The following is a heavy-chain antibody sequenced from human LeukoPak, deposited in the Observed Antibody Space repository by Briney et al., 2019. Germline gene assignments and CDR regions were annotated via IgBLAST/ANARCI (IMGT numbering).Heavy chain of an antibody. J-gene: IGHJ4*02. V-gene: IGHV4-59*10. CDR1: GGSFSGYY. CDR3: ARGNGDSYFDY. D-gene: IGHD7-27*01. Sequence: SETLSLTCAVYGGSFSGYYWSWIRQPPGKGLEWIGRIYTSGSTNYNPSLKSRVTMSLDTSKNQFSLKLSSVTAADTAVYYCARGNGDSYFDYWGQGTLVTVSS. CDR2: IYTSGST.